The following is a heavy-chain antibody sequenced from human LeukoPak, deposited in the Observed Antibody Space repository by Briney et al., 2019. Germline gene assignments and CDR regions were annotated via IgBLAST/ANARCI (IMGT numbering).Heavy chain of an antibody. CDR2: IYYGGTT. CDR1: GGSISSSSYY. V-gene: IGHV4-39*01. D-gene: IGHD3-10*01. CDR3: ALSYGSGSYPDYYYYGMDV. J-gene: IGHJ6*02. Sequence: SATLSLTCTVSGGSISSSSYYWGWIRQPPGKGLEWIGRIYYGGTTYYNPSPKSRVTISVDTSKNQFSLTLSSVTAADTAVYYCALSYGSGSYPDYYYYGMDVWGQGTTVTVSS.